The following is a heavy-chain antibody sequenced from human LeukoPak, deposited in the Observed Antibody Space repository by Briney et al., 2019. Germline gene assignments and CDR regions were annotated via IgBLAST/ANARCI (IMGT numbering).Heavy chain of an antibody. D-gene: IGHD3-22*01. CDR3: ARGLTNYYDSSGYRNRFDY. V-gene: IGHV1-46*01. Sequence: GASVKVSCKASGYTFTSYYMHWVRQAPGQGLEWMGIINPSGGSTSYAQKFQGRVTMTRDTSTSTVYMELSSLRSEDTAVYYCARGLTNYYDSSGYRNRFDYWGQGTLVTVSS. CDR1: GYTFTSYY. J-gene: IGHJ4*02. CDR2: INPSGGST.